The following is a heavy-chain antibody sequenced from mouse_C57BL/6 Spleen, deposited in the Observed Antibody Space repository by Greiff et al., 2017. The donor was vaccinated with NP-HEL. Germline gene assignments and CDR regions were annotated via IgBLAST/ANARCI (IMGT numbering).Heavy chain of an antibody. CDR2: IRNKANGYTT. CDR3: ARYQGLYYFDY. CDR1: GFTFTDYY. J-gene: IGHJ2*01. D-gene: IGHD3-3*01. Sequence: EVQGVESGGGLVQPGGSLSLSCAASGFTFTDYYMSWVRQPPGKALEWLGFIRNKANGYTTEYSASVKGRFTISRDNPQSILYLQMNALRAEDSATYYCARYQGLYYFDYWGQGTTRTVSS. V-gene: IGHV7-3*01.